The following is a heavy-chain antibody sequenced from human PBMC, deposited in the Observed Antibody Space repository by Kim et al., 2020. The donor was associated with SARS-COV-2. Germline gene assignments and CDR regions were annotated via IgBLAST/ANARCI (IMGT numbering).Heavy chain of an antibody. Sequence: SVKVSCKASGGTFSSYAISWVRQAPGQGLEWMGRIIPILGIANYAQKFQGRVTITADKSTSTAYMELSSMRSEDTAVYYCATDADSGYDFRHGEYYFDYWGQGTLVTVSS. CDR3: ATDADSGYDFRHGEYYFDY. D-gene: IGHD5-12*01. J-gene: IGHJ4*02. CDR1: GGTFSSYA. CDR2: IIPILGIA. V-gene: IGHV1-69*04.